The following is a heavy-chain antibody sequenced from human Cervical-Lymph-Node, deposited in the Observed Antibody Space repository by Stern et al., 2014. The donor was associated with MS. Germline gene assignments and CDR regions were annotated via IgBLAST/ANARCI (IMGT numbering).Heavy chain of an antibody. D-gene: IGHD5-24*01. J-gene: IGHJ3*01. V-gene: IGHV3-48*02. CDR1: GFVFRRYS. CDR2: INSEGDTI. Sequence: EVQLLESGGGLVKPGGSLRLTCAGSGFVFRRYSMDWVRQAPGKGLEWLSFINSEGDTIYYADSVRGRFTISRDDDKNSIFLQMTNLRDEDAAVYYCARGFLHNSFDLWGLGTVVTVSS. CDR3: ARGFLHNSFDL.